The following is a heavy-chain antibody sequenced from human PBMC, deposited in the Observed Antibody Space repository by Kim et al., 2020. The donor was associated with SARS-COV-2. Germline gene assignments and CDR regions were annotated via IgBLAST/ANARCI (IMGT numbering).Heavy chain of an antibody. J-gene: IGHJ6*02. Sequence: GESLKISCKGSGYSFTSYWIGWVRQMPGKGLEWMGIIYPGDSDTRYSPSFQGQVTISADKSISTAYLQWSSLKASDTAMYYCARTPTKKPRTTYYDILTGYSKSYYYYYGMDVWGQGTTVTVSS. CDR1: GYSFTSYW. V-gene: IGHV5-51*01. CDR2: IYPGDSDT. CDR3: ARTPTKKPRTTYYDILTGYSKSYYYYYGMDV. D-gene: IGHD3-9*01.